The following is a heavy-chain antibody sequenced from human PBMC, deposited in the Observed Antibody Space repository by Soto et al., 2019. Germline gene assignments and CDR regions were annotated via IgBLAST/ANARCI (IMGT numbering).Heavy chain of an antibody. CDR1: GGTFSNDI. J-gene: IGHJ4*02. Sequence: QVQLVQYGAEVKKTGSSVKVYCKTAGGTFSNDIITWVRQAPGQGLEWMGRIIPLLGIANYAQKFQGRVTITADKSTSTPYMELNSLRSEDTAVYYCASDSPIGSKFSGYDATDYWGQGTLVTVSS. CDR2: IIPLLGIA. D-gene: IGHD5-12*01. V-gene: IGHV1-69*02. CDR3: ASDSPIGSKFSGYDATDY.